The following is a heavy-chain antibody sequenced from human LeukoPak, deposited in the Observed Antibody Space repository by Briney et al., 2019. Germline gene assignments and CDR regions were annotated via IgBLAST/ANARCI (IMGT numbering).Heavy chain of an antibody. V-gene: IGHV1-2*02. CDR3: ARAIRLAAAGIPSTFGY. J-gene: IGHJ4*02. Sequence: ASVKVSCKASGYTFTDYYINWVRQAPGQGLEWIGWINPNSGGTNYAQKFQGRVTMTRDTSISTAYMELSRLRSDDTAVYYCARAIRLAAAGIPSTFGYWGQGTLVTVSS. CDR2: INPNSGGT. D-gene: IGHD6-13*01. CDR1: GYTFTDYY.